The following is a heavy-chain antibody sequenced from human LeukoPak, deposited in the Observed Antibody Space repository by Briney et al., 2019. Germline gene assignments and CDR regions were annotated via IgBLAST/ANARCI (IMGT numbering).Heavy chain of an antibody. Sequence: GSLRLSCAASGFTFSNAWMTWVRQAPGKGLEWVSYISSSGSTIYYADSVKGRFTISRDNAKNSLYLQMNSLRAEDTAVYYCARKYSSSFIYYYMDVWGKGTTVTISS. CDR3: ARKYSSSFIYYYMDV. V-gene: IGHV3-48*04. J-gene: IGHJ6*03. D-gene: IGHD6-13*01. CDR1: GFTFSNAW. CDR2: ISSSGSTI.